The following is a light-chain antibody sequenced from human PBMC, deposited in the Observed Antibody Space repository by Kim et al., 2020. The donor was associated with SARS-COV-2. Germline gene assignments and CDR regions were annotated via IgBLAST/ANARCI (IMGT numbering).Light chain of an antibody. Sequence: QSALTQPPSVSGSPGQSVTISCTGTSSDVGYYYRVSWYQQSPGTAPKLIIYEVNNRPSGVPDRFSGSKSGNTASLTISGLQTEDEADYYCSSYTTSETLVFGGGTQLTVL. CDR3: SSYTTSETLV. CDR1: SSDVGYYYR. J-gene: IGLJ2*01. CDR2: EVN. V-gene: IGLV2-18*02.